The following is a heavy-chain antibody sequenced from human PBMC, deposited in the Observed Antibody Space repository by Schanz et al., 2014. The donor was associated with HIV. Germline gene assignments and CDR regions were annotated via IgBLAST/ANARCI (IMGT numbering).Heavy chain of an antibody. Sequence: VQLVESGGGVVQPGRSLRLSCAASGFTFSRFGMHWVRQAPGKGLEWVAAISYDGSDKYYADSVKGRFTISRDKSKNTLYLQMNSLRAEDTAVYYCAKFGRLLGNFNDWGQGTLVTVSS. V-gene: IGHV3-30*18. CDR1: GFTFSRFG. J-gene: IGHJ4*02. CDR2: ISYDGSDK. D-gene: IGHD2-15*01. CDR3: AKFGRLLGNFND.